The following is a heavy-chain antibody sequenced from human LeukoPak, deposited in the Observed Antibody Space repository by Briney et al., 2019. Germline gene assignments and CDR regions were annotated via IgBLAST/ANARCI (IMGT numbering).Heavy chain of an antibody. CDR3: AKTTYDSSGNDY. CDR2: ISSSSSYI. Sequence: MNWVRQAPGKGLEWVSSISSSSSYIYYADSVKGRFTISRDNAKNSLYLQMNSLRAEDTAVYYCAKTTYDSSGNDYWGQGARSPSPQ. V-gene: IGHV3-21*01. D-gene: IGHD3-22*01. J-gene: IGHJ4*02.